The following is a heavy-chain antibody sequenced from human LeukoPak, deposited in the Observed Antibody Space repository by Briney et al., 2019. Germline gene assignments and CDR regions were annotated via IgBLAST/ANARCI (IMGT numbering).Heavy chain of an antibody. J-gene: IGHJ3*02. CDR3: AKDFVVVMMMAFDI. CDR2: ISGSGGAT. CDR1: GFTFTGYA. V-gene: IGHV3-23*01. Sequence: GGSLKLSCTASGFTFTGYAMSWVRQAPGRGLEWVSAISGSGGATYYAHTVKGRVTMSRDNSKNTLYLQMNSLRAEDTAVYYCAKDFVVVMMMAFDIWGQGTMVTVSS. D-gene: IGHD3-3*01.